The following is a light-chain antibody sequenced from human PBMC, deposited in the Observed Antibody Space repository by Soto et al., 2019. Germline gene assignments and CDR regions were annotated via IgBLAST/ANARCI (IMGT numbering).Light chain of an antibody. CDR1: SSDVGGYNF. V-gene: IGLV2-14*03. Sequence: QSVLTQPASVFGSPGQSITFSCTGTSSDVGGYNFVSWYQQHPGKAPKLMIYEVSSRPSGVSNRFSGSKSGNTASLTISGLQPEDEADCYCQSYDSSLSGVFGTGTKSPS. CDR3: QSYDSSLSGV. CDR2: EVS. J-gene: IGLJ1*01.